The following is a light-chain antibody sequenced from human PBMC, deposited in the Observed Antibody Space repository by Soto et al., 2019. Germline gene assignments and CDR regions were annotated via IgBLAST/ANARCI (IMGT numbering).Light chain of an antibody. Sequence: DIVMTQSPASLAVSLGGRATINCKSSQTILYTSNNKKYLAWYQQKAGQPPKLLIYWASTRESGVPDRFSGSGSETDFTLTISNLQPEDVAVYYCQQYYSTTYSFGQGTKLEI. CDR2: WAS. CDR1: QTILYTSNNKKY. CDR3: QQYYSTTYS. J-gene: IGKJ2*01. V-gene: IGKV4-1*01.